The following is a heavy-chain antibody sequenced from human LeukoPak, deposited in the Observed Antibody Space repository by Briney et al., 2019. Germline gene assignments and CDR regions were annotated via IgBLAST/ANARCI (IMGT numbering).Heavy chain of an antibody. D-gene: IGHD6-19*01. Sequence: PGGSLRLSCAASGLTFNNYWMHWVRQAPGRGLVWVSRIKTDGSSTHYADSVKGRFTISRDNAKNTVYLQMNSLRAEDTAVYYCAREIALAGLNDYWGQGTLVTVSS. CDR1: GLTFNNYW. CDR3: AREIALAGLNDY. J-gene: IGHJ4*02. V-gene: IGHV3-74*01. CDR2: IKTDGSST.